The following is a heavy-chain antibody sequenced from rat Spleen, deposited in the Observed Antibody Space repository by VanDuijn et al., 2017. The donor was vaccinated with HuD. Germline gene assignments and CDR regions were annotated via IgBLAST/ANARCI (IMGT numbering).Heavy chain of an antibody. V-gene: IGHV5-25*01. CDR3: ARQEVPGYKSQYFDY. Sequence: EVQLVESGGGLVQPGRSLKLSCAASGFTFSDYYMAWVRQAPGKGLEWVASITNSGGSTYYRDSVKGRFTISRDNAKSTLYLQMDSLRSEDTATYYCARQEVPGYKSQYFDYWGQGVMVTVSS. J-gene: IGHJ2*01. D-gene: IGHD1-4*01. CDR1: GFTFSDYY. CDR2: ITNSGGST.